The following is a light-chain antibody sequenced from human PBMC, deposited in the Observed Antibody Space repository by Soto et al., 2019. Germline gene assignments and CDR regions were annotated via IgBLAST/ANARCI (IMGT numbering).Light chain of an antibody. CDR2: KAS. Sequence: DIQMTQSPSTLSASVGDRVTITCRASQSISSWLAWYQQKPGKAPKLLIYKASSLESGVPSRFSGSGSRTEFTLTISSLQPDDFATYYCQQYKSYSLFGQGTKVEIK. V-gene: IGKV1-5*03. CDR1: QSISSW. J-gene: IGKJ1*01. CDR3: QQYKSYSL.